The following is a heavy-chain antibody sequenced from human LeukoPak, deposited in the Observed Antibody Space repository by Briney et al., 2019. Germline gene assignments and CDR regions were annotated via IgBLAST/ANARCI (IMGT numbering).Heavy chain of an antibody. CDR1: GGSISSYY. V-gene: IGHV4-59*01. Sequence: SETLSLTCTVSGGSISSYYWSWIRQPPGKGLEWIGYIYYSGSTNYNPSLKSRVTISVEMSKNQFSLKLSSVTAADTAVYYCARVTGYMIEDYFDYWGQGTLVTVSS. D-gene: IGHD3-22*01. CDR2: IYYSGST. CDR3: ARVTGYMIEDYFDY. J-gene: IGHJ4*02.